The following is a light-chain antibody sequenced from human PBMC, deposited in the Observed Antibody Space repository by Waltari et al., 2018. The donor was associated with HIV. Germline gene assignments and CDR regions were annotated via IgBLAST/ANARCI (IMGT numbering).Light chain of an antibody. Sequence: QSALTQPASVSGSPGQSVTISCTGTSSDVGGYDYVSCYQQHPGKAPKLMIYEVSSRPSVVAHRFSGSKSGNTASLTISGRQAEDEADYYCSSYTSRNTHVFGTGTKVTVL. J-gene: IGLJ1*01. CDR3: SSYTSRNTHV. CDR2: EVS. CDR1: SSDVGGYDY. V-gene: IGLV2-14*01.